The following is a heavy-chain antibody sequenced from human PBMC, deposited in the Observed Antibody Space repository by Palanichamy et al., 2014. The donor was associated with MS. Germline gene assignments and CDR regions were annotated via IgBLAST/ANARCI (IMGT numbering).Heavy chain of an antibody. CDR1: EHSFSVYW. CDR2: IFPGDSKT. V-gene: IGHV5-51*01. CDR3: ACLPGTTVWFGWLDP. Sequence: EERLVQSATEVRKPGESLKISCKVSEHSFSVYWIAWVRQMPGKGLEWMGIIFPGDSKTRYSPSFEGQVTMSVDTSINTAYLQWSSLKASDTAIYYCACLPGTTVWFGWLDPWGQGTLVTVSS. J-gene: IGHJ5*02. D-gene: IGHD1-1*01.